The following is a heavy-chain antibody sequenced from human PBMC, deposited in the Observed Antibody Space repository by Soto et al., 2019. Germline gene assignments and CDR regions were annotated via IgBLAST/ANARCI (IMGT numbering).Heavy chain of an antibody. D-gene: IGHD5-12*01. V-gene: IGHV4-59*01. CDR2: IYYSGST. Sequence: PSETLSLTCTVSGGSISSYYWSWIRQPPGKGLEWIGYIYYSGSTNYNPSLKSRVTISVDTSKNQFSLKLSSVTAADTAVYYCARGPRGYSGYEHYYYYGMDVWGQGTTVTVSS. J-gene: IGHJ6*02. CDR1: GGSISSYY. CDR3: ARGPRGYSGYEHYYYYGMDV.